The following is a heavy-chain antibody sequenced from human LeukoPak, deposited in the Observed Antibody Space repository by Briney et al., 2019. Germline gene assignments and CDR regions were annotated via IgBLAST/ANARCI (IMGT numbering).Heavy chain of an antibody. CDR1: GFTFDDYV. J-gene: IGHJ4*02. D-gene: IGHD2-15*01. V-gene: IGHV3-9*01. CDR2: ISWNNGSI. CDR3: ARGGSYITNPFAY. Sequence: SGRSLRLSCTASGFTFDDYVIHWVRQAPGKGLEWVSGISWNNGSIGYADSVKGRFTISRDNAKHTVYLQMNSLRAEDTAVYYCARGGSYITNPFAYWGQGTLVTVSS.